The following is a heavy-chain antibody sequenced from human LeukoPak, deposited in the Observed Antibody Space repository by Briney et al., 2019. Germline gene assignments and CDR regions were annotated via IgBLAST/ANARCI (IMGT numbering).Heavy chain of an antibody. CDR1: GYTFTSYG. Sequence: ASVKVSCKASGYTFTSYGISWVRQAPGQGLEWMGWMNPNSGNTGYAQKFQGRVTMTRNTSISTAYMELSSLRSEDTAVYYCARGDYGDYVDYWGQGTLVTVSS. D-gene: IGHD4-17*01. V-gene: IGHV1-8*02. J-gene: IGHJ4*02. CDR2: MNPNSGNT. CDR3: ARGDYGDYVDY.